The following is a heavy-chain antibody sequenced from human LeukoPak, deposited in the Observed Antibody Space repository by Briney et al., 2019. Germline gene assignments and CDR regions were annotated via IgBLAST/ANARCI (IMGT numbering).Heavy chain of an antibody. D-gene: IGHD6-19*01. J-gene: IGHJ5*02. CDR1: GFTFSDSH. Sequence: GGSLRLSCAASGFTFSDSHMSWVRQAPGKGLEWVASIQQDGNEKYFVDSVKGRFTISRDNAKNSLYLQMNSLRAEDTAVYYCARDRVQWLGPTYWFDPWGQGTLVTVSS. V-gene: IGHV3-7*01. CDR3: ARDRVQWLGPTYWFDP. CDR2: IQQDGNEK.